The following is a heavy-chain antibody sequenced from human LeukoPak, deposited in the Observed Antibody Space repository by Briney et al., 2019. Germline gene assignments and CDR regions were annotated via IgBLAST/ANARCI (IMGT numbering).Heavy chain of an antibody. J-gene: IGHJ4*02. D-gene: IGHD3-22*01. CDR3: ARDVGGYYDSSGYSLFDY. CDR1: GFTFSDYY. Sequence: PGGSLRFSCAASGFTFSDYYMSWIRQAPGKGLEWVSYISSSGSTIYYADSVKGRFIISRDNAKNSLYLQMNSLRAEDTAVYYCARDVGGYYDSSGYSLFDYWGQGTLVTVSS. CDR2: ISSSGSTI. V-gene: IGHV3-11*01.